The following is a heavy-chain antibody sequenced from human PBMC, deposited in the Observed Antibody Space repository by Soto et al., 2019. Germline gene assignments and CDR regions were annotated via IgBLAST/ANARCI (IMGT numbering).Heavy chain of an antibody. J-gene: IGHJ6*02. CDR3: ARGGTTAGRYYYYYYGMDV. V-gene: IGHV1-18*04. Sequence: ASVKVSCKASGCTFTSYGISWVRQAPGQGLEWMGWISAYNGNTNYAQKLQGRVTMTTDTSTSTAYMELRSLRSDDTAVYYCARGGTTAGRYYYYYYGMDVWGQGTTVTVSS. D-gene: IGHD1-7*01. CDR1: GCTFTSYG. CDR2: ISAYNGNT.